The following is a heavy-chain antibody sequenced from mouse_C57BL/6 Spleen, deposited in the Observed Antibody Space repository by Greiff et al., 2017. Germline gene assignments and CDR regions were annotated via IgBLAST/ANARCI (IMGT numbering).Heavy chain of an antibody. CDR2: IYPGDGDT. Sequence: VQLQESGPELVKPGASVKISCKASGYAFSSSWMNWVKQRPGKGLEWIGRIYPGDGDTNYNGKFKGKATLTADKSSSTAYMQLSSLTSEDSAVYFCARRDYDYDGYYAMDYWGQGTSVTVSS. CDR3: ARRDYDYDGYYAMDY. J-gene: IGHJ4*01. D-gene: IGHD2-4*01. CDR1: GYAFSSSW. V-gene: IGHV1-82*01.